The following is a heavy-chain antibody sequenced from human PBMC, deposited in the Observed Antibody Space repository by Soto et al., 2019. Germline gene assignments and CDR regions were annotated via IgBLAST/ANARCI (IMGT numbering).Heavy chain of an antibody. J-gene: IGHJ4*02. D-gene: IGHD6-13*01. V-gene: IGHV3-23*01. CDR3: AKLSSPINDIAAAGPDY. Sequence: PGGSLRLSFASSGFPFSSDPMSWFRQSAGKGLEWVSAISRSGGSTYYADSVKGRFTISRDNSKNTLYLQMNSLRAEDTAVYYCAKLSSPINDIAAAGPDYWGQGNLVNVSS. CDR1: GFPFSSDP. CDR2: ISRSGGST.